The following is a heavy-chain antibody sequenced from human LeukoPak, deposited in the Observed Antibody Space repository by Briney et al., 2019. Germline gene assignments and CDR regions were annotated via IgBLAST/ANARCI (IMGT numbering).Heavy chain of an antibody. D-gene: IGHD6-13*01. V-gene: IGHV1-2*04. J-gene: IGHJ3*02. CDR1: GYTFTGYY. CDR3: AKDLSSSWYEDAFDI. Sequence: ASVKVSCKASGYTFTGYYMHWVRQAPGQGLEWMGWINPNSGGTNYAQKFQGWVTMTRDTSISTAYMELSRLRSDDTAVYYCAKDLSSSWYEDAFDIWGQGTMVTVSS. CDR2: INPNSGGT.